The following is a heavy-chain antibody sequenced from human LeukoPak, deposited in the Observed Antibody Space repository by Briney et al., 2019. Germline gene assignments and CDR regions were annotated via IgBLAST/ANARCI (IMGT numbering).Heavy chain of an antibody. CDR1: GITLSNYG. CDR3: AKRGVVIRVILVGFHKEAYYFDS. J-gene: IGHJ4*02. Sequence: GGSLRLSCAVSGITLSNYGMSWVRQAPGKGLEWVAGLSDSGRNTNYADSVKGRFTISRDNPKNSLYLQMNSLRAEDTAVYFCAKRGVVIRVILVGFHKEAYYFDSWGQGALVTVSS. CDR2: LSDSGRNT. D-gene: IGHD3-10*01. V-gene: IGHV3-23*01.